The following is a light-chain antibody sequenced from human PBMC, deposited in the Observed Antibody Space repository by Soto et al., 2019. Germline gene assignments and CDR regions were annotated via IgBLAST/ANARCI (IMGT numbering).Light chain of an antibody. J-gene: IGKJ4*01. CDR2: AAS. CDR1: QDIERW. CDR3: QQSTSFPLT. V-gene: IGKV1-12*01. Sequence: DIQMTQSPSSLSASVGDRVSITCRASQDIERWLAWYQQKPGEAPKVLIYAASSLQSGVPSRFSASGSGTDFSPTISSLQPEDFETYYCQQSTSFPLTLAGGTQVNIK.